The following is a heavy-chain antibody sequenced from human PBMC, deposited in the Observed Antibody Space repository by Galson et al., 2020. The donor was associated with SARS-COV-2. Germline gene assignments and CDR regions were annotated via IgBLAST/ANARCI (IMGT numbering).Heavy chain of an antibody. CDR1: GFSFSTSV. Sequence: GESLKISCVASGFSFSTSVMHWVRQATGRGLEYVSAINNNGDSKHYADSVKDRFTISRDNSKNTLYLQMGSLQPEDMAIYYCAREGYSSGRAVIFDIWGQGTMVTVSS. CDR2: INNNGDSK. CDR3: AREGYSSGRAVIFDI. J-gene: IGHJ3*02. V-gene: IGHV3-64*02. D-gene: IGHD6-19*01.